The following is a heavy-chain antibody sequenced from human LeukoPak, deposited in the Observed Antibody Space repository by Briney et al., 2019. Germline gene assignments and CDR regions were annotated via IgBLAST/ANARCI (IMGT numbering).Heavy chain of an antibody. Sequence: GGSRRLSCAASGFTLDDYGMSWVRHAPGKGLEWVCGINWNGGSTGYADSLKGRFPISRDNAKTSLYLQMNSLRAEDTALYYCARDSGVGATEGAFDIWGQGTMVTVSS. CDR2: INWNGGST. V-gene: IGHV3-20*04. J-gene: IGHJ3*02. CDR3: ARDSGVGATEGAFDI. CDR1: GFTLDDYG. D-gene: IGHD1-26*01.